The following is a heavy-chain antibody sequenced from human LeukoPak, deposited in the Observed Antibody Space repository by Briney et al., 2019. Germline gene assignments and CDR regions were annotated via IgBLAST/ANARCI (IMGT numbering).Heavy chain of an antibody. Sequence: GGSLRLSCAASGFTFSSYAMNWVRQAPGKGLEWVSHISGSGISTYYADSVKGRFTFSRDNSKNTLYLQMNSLRAEDTAVYYCAKDRSIAAGDDAFDIWGQGTMVTVSS. J-gene: IGHJ3*02. CDR2: ISGSGIST. CDR1: GFTFSSYA. D-gene: IGHD6-13*01. V-gene: IGHV3-23*01. CDR3: AKDRSIAAGDDAFDI.